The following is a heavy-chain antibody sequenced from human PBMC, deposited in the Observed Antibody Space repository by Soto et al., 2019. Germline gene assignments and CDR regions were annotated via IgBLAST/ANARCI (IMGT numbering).Heavy chain of an antibody. CDR3: ARGPYCSGGTCFGSQSAFDI. J-gene: IGHJ3*02. Sequence: QVQLVESGGGVVQPGTSLRLSCAASGFTFSSYAMHWVRQAPGKGLEWVAVISYDGHNKYYADSVKGRFTISRDNSKNTLYLQMNSLRAEDTPVYYCARGPYCSGGTCFGSQSAFDIWGQGTMVTVSS. CDR1: GFTFSSYA. D-gene: IGHD2-15*01. V-gene: IGHV3-30-3*01. CDR2: ISYDGHNK.